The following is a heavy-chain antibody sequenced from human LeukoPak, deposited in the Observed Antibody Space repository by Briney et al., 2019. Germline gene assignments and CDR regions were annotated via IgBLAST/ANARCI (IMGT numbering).Heavy chain of an antibody. J-gene: IGHJ3*02. CDR3: AREGRPNAFDI. Sequence: PGGSLRLSCAASGFTFSSYGMHWVRQAPGKGLEWVANINQDGNDKYYVDSVKGRFTISRDNAKNSLFLQMNSLRAEDTAVYYCAREGRPNAFDIWGQGTMVTVSS. CDR1: GFTFSSYG. V-gene: IGHV3-7*01. CDR2: INQDGNDK.